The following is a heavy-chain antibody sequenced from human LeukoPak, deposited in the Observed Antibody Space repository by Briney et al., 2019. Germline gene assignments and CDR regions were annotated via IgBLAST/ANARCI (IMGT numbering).Heavy chain of an antibody. CDR1: GFTFRDAW. J-gene: IGHJ4*02. V-gene: IGHV3-21*01. D-gene: IGHD6-19*01. CDR2: ISSSSSYT. CDR3: ARVWAVAGPYYFDY. Sequence: GGSLRLSCAASGFTFRDAWMTWVRQAPGKGLEWVSSISSSSSYTYYADSVKGRFTISRDNAKNSLYLQMNSLRAEDTAVYYCARVWAVAGPYYFDYWGQGTLVTVSS.